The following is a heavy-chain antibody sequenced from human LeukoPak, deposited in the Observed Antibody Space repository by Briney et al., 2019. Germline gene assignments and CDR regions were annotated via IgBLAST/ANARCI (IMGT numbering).Heavy chain of an antibody. CDR2: IYYSGST. Sequence: SETLSLTCTVSGGSISSYYWSWIRQPPGKGLEWIGYIYYSGSTNYNPSLKSRVTISVGTSKNQFSLKLSSVTAADTAVYYCARRGYYGSGSYYNSYYYYYYMDVWGKGTTVTVSS. V-gene: IGHV4-59*01. D-gene: IGHD3-10*01. CDR1: GGSISSYY. CDR3: ARRGYYGSGSYYNSYYYYYYMDV. J-gene: IGHJ6*03.